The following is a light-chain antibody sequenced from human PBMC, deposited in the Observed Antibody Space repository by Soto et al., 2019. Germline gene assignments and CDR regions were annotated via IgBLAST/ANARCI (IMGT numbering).Light chain of an antibody. CDR3: QQRSKWAPLWT. V-gene: IGKV3-11*01. CDR2: DAS. Sequence: EIVLTQSPATLSLSPGERATLSCRASQSVSSYLAWYQQKPGQAPRLLIYDASNRATGIPARFSGSGSGTDFTLTISSLEPEDFAVYYCQQRSKWAPLWTFGQGTKVESK. J-gene: IGKJ1*01. CDR1: QSVSSY.